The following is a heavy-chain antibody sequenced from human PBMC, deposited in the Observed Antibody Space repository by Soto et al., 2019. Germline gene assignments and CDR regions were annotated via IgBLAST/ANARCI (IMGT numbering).Heavy chain of an antibody. CDR2: IYYSGST. D-gene: IGHD5-12*01. J-gene: IGHJ4*02. CDR1: GGSISSYY. V-gene: IGHV4-59*01. CDR3: AAGYDSVNPFDY. Sequence: SETLSLTCTVSGGSISSYYWSWIRQPPGKGLEWIGYIYYSGSTNYNPSLKSRVTISVDTSKNQFSLKLSSVTAADTAVYYCAAGYDSVNPFDYWGQETLVTVSS.